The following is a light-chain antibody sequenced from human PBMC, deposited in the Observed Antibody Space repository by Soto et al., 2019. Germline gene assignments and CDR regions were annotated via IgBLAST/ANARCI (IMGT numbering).Light chain of an antibody. J-gene: IGLJ1*01. CDR3: RSFTGPTTLDV. CDR2: GVS. V-gene: IGLV2-14*03. CDR1: SSDVGAYKY. Sequence: QSVLTQPASVSGSPGQSVTISCTGTSSDVGAYKYVSWYQKHPGKAPKLMIYGVSNRPSGISNRFSGSKSGNTAFLTISGLQPEDEADYYCRSFTGPTTLDVFGTGTKLTVL.